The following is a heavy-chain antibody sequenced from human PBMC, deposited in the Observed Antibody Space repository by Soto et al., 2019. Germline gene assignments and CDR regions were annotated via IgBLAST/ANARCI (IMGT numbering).Heavy chain of an antibody. V-gene: IGHV4-59*02. D-gene: IGHD1-1*01. CDR2: SGST. CDR1: GGYVSSYY. CDR3: AKGTRATVYSFDY. Sequence: SETLSLTCTVSGGYVSSYYWSWIRQPPGKGLEWIGYSGSTNYNPSLKSRVTISVDTSKNQFSLNLSSVTAADTAVYYCAKGTRATVYSFDYWGQGTLVTVSS. J-gene: IGHJ4*02.